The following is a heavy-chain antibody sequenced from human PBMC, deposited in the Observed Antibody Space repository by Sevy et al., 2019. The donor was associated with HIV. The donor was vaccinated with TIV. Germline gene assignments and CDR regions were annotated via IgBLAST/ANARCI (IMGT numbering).Heavy chain of an antibody. Sequence: SETLSLTCAVHDGSFSGYYWNWIRQLPGKGLEWIGEINESGITYYNPSLKSRVTISVDTSKKQFSLKLNSVTAADTDLYFCARSPPVVVVPGAPSWFDPWGQGTLVTVSS. V-gene: IGHV4-34*01. D-gene: IGHD2-2*01. CDR2: INESGIT. CDR1: DGSFSGYY. CDR3: ARSPPVVVVPGAPSWFDP. J-gene: IGHJ5*02.